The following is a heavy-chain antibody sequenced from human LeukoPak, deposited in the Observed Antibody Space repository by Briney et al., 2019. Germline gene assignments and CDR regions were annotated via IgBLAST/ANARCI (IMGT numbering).Heavy chain of an antibody. CDR3: AKGFFRARFGEIFDY. J-gene: IGHJ4*02. CDR1: GFTFSSYA. Sequence: GGSLRLSCAASGFTFSSYAMSWVRQAPGKGLEWVSAISGSGGSTYYADSVKGRFTISRDNSKNTLYLQMNSLRAEGTAVYYCAKGFFRARFGEIFDYWGQGTLVTVSS. CDR2: ISGSGGST. D-gene: IGHD3-10*01. V-gene: IGHV3-23*01.